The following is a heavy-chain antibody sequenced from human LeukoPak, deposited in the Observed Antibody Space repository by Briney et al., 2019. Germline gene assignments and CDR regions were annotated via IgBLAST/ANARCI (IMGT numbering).Heavy chain of an antibody. CDR3: ARTYYDILTGFLSGDYLSGGYFNY. Sequence: SETLSLTCTVSGGSISTYYWSWIRQPPGKGLEWVGYISYSGSTNYNPSLKSRVTISVDKSKNQFSLKLTSVTAADTAVYYCARTYYDILTGFLSGDYLSGGYFNYWGQGTLVTVSS. V-gene: IGHV4-59*01. D-gene: IGHD3-9*01. J-gene: IGHJ4*02. CDR1: GGSISTYY. CDR2: ISYSGST.